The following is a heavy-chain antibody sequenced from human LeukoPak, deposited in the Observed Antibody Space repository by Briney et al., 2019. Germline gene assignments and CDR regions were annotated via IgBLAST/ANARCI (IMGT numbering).Heavy chain of an antibody. D-gene: IGHD1-26*01. CDR3: ARQWEGGYLDY. CDR1: GGSISSHY. V-gene: IGHV4-59*08. J-gene: IGHJ4*02. CDR2: IYTSGST. Sequence: SETLSLTCTVSGGSISSHYWSWIRQPPGKGLEWIGYIYTSGSTNYNPSLKSRVTISVDTSKNQFSLKLSSVTAADTAVYYCARQWEGGYLDYWGQGTLVTVSS.